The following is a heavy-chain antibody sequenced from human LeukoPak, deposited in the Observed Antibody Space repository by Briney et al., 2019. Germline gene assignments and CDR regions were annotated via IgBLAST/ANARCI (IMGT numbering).Heavy chain of an antibody. CDR1: GFTFSSYA. J-gene: IGHJ4*02. V-gene: IGHV3-23*01. CDR3: AKAGAVVVVAAKYFDY. CDR2: ISGSGDST. D-gene: IGHD2-15*01. Sequence: PGGSLRPSCAASGFTFSSYAMSWVRQAPGKGLEWVSAISGSGDSTYYADSVKGRFTISRDNSKNTLYLQMNSLRAEDTAVYYCAKAGAVVVVAAKYFDYWGQGTLVTVSS.